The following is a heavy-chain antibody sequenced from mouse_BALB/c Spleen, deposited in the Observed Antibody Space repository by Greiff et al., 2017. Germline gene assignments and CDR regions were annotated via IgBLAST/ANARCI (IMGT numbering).Heavy chain of an antibody. V-gene: IGHV5-17*02. J-gene: IGHJ2*01. CDR3: ASDIYYYGSSFDY. Sequence: EVNVVESGGGLVQPGGSRKLSCAASGFTFSSFGMHWVRQAPEKGLEWVAYISSGSSTIYYADTVKGRFTISRDNPKNTLFLQMTSLRSEDTAMYYCASDIYYYGSSFDYWGQGTTLTVSS. CDR1: GFTFSSFG. CDR2: ISSGSSTI. D-gene: IGHD1-1*01.